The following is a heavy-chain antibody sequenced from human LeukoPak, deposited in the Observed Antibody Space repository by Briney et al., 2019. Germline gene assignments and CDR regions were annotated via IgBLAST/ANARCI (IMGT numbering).Heavy chain of an antibody. CDR3: ARDREQLEYYFDY. CDR1: GGSISSSSYY. V-gene: IGHV4-39*07. D-gene: IGHD6-13*01. CDR2: IYYSGST. Sequence: SENLSLTCTVSGGSISSSSYYWGWIRQPPGKGLEWIGSIYYSGSTYYNPSLKSRVTISVDTSKNQFSLKLSSVTAADTAVYYCARDREQLEYYFDYWGQGTLVTVSS. J-gene: IGHJ4*02.